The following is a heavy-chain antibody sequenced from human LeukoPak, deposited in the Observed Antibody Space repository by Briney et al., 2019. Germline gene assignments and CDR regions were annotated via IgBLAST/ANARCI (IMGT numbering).Heavy chain of an antibody. CDR3: ARLRGYSGSYSNWFDP. CDR1: GYTFTGYY. J-gene: IGHJ5*02. D-gene: IGHD1-26*01. Sequence: ASVKVSCKASGYTFTGYYMHWVRQAPGQGLEWMGWINPNSGGTNYAQKFQGRVTMTRDTSISTAYMELSRLRSDDTAVYYCARLRGYSGSYSNWFDPWGQGTLVTVSS. CDR2: INPNSGGT. V-gene: IGHV1-2*02.